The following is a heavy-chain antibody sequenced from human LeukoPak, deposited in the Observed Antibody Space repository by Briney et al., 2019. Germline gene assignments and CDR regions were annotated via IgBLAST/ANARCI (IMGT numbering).Heavy chain of an antibody. CDR3: ATYQWELLLYYYFDY. CDR1: GYTLTELS. J-gene: IGHJ4*02. CDR2: FDPEDGET. V-gene: IGHV1-24*01. Sequence: ASVKVSCKVSGYTLTELSMHWVRQAPGKGLGWMGGFDPEDGETIYAQKFQGRVTMTEDTSTDTAYMELSSLRSEDTAVYYCATYQWELLLYYYFDYWGQGTLVTVSS. D-gene: IGHD1-26*01.